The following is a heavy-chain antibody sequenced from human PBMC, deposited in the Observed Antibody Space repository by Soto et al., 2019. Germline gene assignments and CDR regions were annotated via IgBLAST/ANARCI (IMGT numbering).Heavy chain of an antibody. V-gene: IGHV3-74*02. CDR3: AVNYGSGSYYEGQYYFAY. J-gene: IGHJ4*02. CDR2: INSVGSST. CDR1: GFTFSSYW. Sequence: EVQLVESGGGLVQPGGSLRLSCAASGFTFSSYWMHWVRQAPGKGLVWVSRINSVGSSTSYADSVKARFSISRDNAKNTRYLQMNSLRAEDTAVYNCAVNYGSGSYYEGQYYFAYWGQGTLVTVSS. D-gene: IGHD3-10*01.